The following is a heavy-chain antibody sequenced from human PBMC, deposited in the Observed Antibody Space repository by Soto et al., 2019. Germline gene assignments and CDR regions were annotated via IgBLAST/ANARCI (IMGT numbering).Heavy chain of an antibody. CDR3: ARDKEYFYVSSGYYYRGGGSLSAFDI. V-gene: IGHV4-59*01. Sequence: TCTVSGGSISSYYWSWIRQPPGKGLEWIGYIYYSGSTNYNPSLKSRVTISVDTSKNQFSLKLSSVTAADTAVYYCARDKEYFYVSSGYYYRGGGSLSAFDIWGQGTMVTVSS. CDR2: IYYSGST. CDR1: GGSISSYY. J-gene: IGHJ3*02. D-gene: IGHD3-22*01.